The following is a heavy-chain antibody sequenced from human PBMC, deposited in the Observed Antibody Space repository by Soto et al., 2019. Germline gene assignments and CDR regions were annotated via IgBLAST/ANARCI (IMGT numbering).Heavy chain of an antibody. J-gene: IGHJ4*01. D-gene: IGHD3-16*01. Sequence: EVQLVESGGGLVEPGGSLRLSCAVSGFTFRLYSLNWVRQAPGKGLEWVSSISDNGKYIYYADSVKGRFTISRDNAKNSLYWKMNSLRAEDTAVYYCARDVENGKDAYVYWGHGTLVTVSS. CDR3: ARDVENGKDAYVY. CDR2: ISDNGKYI. CDR1: GFTFRLYS. V-gene: IGHV3-21*02.